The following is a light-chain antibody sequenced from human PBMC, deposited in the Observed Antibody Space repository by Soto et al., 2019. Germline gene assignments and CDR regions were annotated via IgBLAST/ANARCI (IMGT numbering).Light chain of an antibody. Sequence: IQLTQSPSSLSASVGDSVTISCRASQDISTHLAWFAQKPGRAPQLLIYAASTLHSGVPSRFSGSGSGTDFTLTISSLQPEDFATYYCQHLNTYPITFGPGTRLDIK. CDR1: QDISTH. J-gene: IGKJ5*01. CDR3: QHLNTYPIT. V-gene: IGKV1-9*01. CDR2: AAS.